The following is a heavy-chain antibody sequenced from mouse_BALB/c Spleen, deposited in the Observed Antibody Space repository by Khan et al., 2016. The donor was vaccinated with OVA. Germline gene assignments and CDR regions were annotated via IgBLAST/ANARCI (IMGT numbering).Heavy chain of an antibody. V-gene: IGHV2-3*01. Sequence: QVQLKESGPGLVAPSQSLSITCTVSGFSLSNYGVSWVRQPPGKGLEWLGVIWGDGTTNYPSALISRLSISKNDSKCQVFLEMHSLQTADTATYYCGNIYFGYAWFTYWGQGTLVTVSA. D-gene: IGHD2-2*01. CDR3: GNIYFGYAWFTY. CDR2: IWGDGTT. CDR1: GFSLSNYG. J-gene: IGHJ3*01.